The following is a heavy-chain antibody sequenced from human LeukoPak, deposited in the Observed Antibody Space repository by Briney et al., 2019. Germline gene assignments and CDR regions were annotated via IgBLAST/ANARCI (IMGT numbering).Heavy chain of an antibody. V-gene: IGHV4-59*01. J-gene: IGHJ6*02. CDR2: IYYSGST. CDR3: AREALRFRNYYYDMDV. CDR1: GGSISSYF. Sequence: PSETLSLTCTVSGGSISSYFWSWIRQPPGRGLEWIGYIYYSGSTSYSPSLKSRVTISVDTSKNQSSLKLSSVTAADTAVYYCAREALRFRNYYYDMDVWGQGTTVTVSS. D-gene: IGHD5-12*01.